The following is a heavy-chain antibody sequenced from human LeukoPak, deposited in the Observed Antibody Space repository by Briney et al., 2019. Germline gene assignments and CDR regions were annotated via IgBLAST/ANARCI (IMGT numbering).Heavy chain of an antibody. D-gene: IGHD5-24*01. CDR2: IYYSGST. Sequence: KSSETLSLTCAVSGVSVSSGRYYWSWLRQPPGKGLEWIGYIYYSGSTNYNPSLKSRVTISVDTSKNQFSLKLSSVTAADTAVYYCARGRDGYIFDYWGQGTLVTVSS. J-gene: IGHJ4*02. V-gene: IGHV4-61*01. CDR3: ARGRDGYIFDY. CDR1: GVSVSSGRYY.